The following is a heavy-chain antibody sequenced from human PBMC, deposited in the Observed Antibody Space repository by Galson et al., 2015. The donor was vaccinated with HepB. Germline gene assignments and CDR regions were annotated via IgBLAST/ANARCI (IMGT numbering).Heavy chain of an antibody. V-gene: IGHV1-18*01. J-gene: IGHJ4*02. CDR1: GYTFASYG. CDR3: ARGSFTFHYGSGSYYHFDH. D-gene: IGHD3-10*01. CDR2: ISASNGKT. Sequence: SVKVSCKASGYTFASYGFSWVRQAPGQGLEWMGWISASNGKTNYAQKFEGRVILTTDTSTNTAYMELRSLRSDDTAVYFCARGSFTFHYGSGSYYHFDHWSQGTLVTVSS.